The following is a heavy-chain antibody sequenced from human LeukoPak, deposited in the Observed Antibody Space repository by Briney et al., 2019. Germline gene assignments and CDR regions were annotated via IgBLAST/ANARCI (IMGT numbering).Heavy chain of an antibody. D-gene: IGHD1-26*01. V-gene: IGHV3-13*04. Sequence: GGSLRLSCAASGFTFSNYDMHWVRQTIGKGLEWVSVIGTAGDTYYPGSVRGRFTISRENPKNSLYLQMNSLRVEGMALYYCARGADAAYDYWGEGTLVTVS. CDR1: GFTFSNYD. CDR3: ARGADAAYDY. J-gene: IGHJ4*02. CDR2: IGTAGDT.